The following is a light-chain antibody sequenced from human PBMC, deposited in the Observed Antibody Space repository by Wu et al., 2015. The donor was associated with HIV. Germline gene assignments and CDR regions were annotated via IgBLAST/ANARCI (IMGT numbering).Light chain of an antibody. CDR3: LQHHGSLYS. CDR2: WAS. Sequence: DIQMTQSPSTLSASVGERVTMTCRASESLNNRLAWYQQKPGKAPQLLIYWASSLERGAPSRFSGSGSETEFTLTITSLQPDDFATYYCLQHHGSLYSFGQGTKLEIK. CDR1: ESLNNR. V-gene: IGKV1-5*03. J-gene: IGKJ2*03.